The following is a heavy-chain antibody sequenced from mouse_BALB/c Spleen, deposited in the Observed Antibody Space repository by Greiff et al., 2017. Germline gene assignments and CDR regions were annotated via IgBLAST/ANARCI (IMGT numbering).Heavy chain of an antibody. V-gene: IGHV5-17*02. J-gene: IGHJ4*01. CDR2: ISSDSSTI. CDR1: GYTFSSFG. Sequence: EVMVVEPGGDLVQPGGSRKLSCAASGYTFSSFGMNWVSQAPEKGLEWVAYISSDSSTIHYADTVKGLFTISRDNPKNTLFLQMTSLRSEDTAMYYCARNVDGYFAMDYWGQGTSVTVSS. CDR3: ARNVDGYFAMDY. D-gene: IGHD2-3*01.